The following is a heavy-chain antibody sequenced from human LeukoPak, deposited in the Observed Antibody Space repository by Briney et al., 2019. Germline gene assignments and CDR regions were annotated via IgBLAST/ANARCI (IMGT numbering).Heavy chain of an antibody. D-gene: IGHD6-13*01. CDR1: GFTVSTNC. CDR3: ARGRLGRIPAAPFDC. V-gene: IGHV3-53*01. J-gene: IGHJ4*02. Sequence: PGGSLRLSCAASGFTVSTNCMIWVRQPPGKGLEWVSVIYNTGSTYNADSVKGRFTISRDNAKNTLYLQMNSLRAEDTAVYYCARGRLGRIPAAPFDCWGQGTLVTV. CDR2: IYNTGST.